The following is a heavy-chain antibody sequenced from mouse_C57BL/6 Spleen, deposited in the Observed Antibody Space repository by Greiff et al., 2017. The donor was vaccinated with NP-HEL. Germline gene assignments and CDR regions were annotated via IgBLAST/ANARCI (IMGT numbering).Heavy chain of an antibody. CDR3: ANYGYDGVFDY. CDR1: GYAFSSSW. V-gene: IGHV1-82*01. CDR2: IYPGDGDT. D-gene: IGHD2-2*01. Sequence: VQLQQSGPELVKPGASVKISCKASGYAFSSSWMNWVKQRPGKGLEWIGRIYPGDGDTNYNGKFKGKATLTADKSSSPAYMQLSSLTSEDSAVYFCANYGYDGVFDYWGQGTTLTVSS. J-gene: IGHJ2*01.